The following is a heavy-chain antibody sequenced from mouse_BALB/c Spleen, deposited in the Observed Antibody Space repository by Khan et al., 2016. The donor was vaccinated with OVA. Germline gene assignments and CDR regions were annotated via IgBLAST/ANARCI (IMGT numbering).Heavy chain of an antibody. CDR3: ATYGWWD. V-gene: IGHV5-17*02. CDR1: GFTFSSFG. CDR2: ISSGSSTI. D-gene: IGHD1-1*01. Sequence: EVELVESGGGLVQPGGSRKLSCAASGFTFSSFGMHWVLQAPAKGLEWVAYISSGSSTIYYADTVKGRFTISRDNPKNTLFLQMTSLRSEDTAMYYCATYGWWDWGAGTTVTVSA. J-gene: IGHJ1*01.